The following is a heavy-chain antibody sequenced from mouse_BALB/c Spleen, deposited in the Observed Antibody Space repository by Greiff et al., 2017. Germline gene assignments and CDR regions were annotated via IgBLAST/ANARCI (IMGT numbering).Heavy chain of an antibody. CDR3: ARQGYYYGSSYWYFDV. V-gene: IGHV5-17*02. J-gene: IGHJ1*01. Sequence: EVQGVESGGGLVQPGGSRKLSCAASGFTFSSFGMHWVRQAPEKGLEWVAYISSGSSTIYYADTVKGRFTISRDNPKNTLFLQMTSLRSEDTAMYYCARQGYYYGSSYWYFDVWGAGTTVTVSS. CDR2: ISSGSSTI. D-gene: IGHD1-1*01. CDR1: GFTFSSFG.